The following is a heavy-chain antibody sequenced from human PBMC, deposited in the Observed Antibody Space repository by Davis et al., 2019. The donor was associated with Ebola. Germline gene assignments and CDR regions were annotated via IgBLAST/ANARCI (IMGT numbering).Heavy chain of an antibody. CDR2: ISAYNGNT. CDR3: ARRYCSSTSCYEADY. CDR1: GGTFSSYT. V-gene: IGHV1-18*01. D-gene: IGHD2-2*01. Sequence: AASVKVSCKASGGTFSSYTISWVRQAPGQGLEWMGWISAYNGNTNYAQKFQGRATMTTETSTTTAYMELRSLRSDDTAIYYCARRYCSSTSCYEADYWGQGTLVTVSS. J-gene: IGHJ4*02.